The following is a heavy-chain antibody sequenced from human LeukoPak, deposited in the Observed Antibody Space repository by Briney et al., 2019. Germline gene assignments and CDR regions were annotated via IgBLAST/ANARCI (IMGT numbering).Heavy chain of an antibody. D-gene: IGHD2-2*01. CDR1: GYTFTSYD. V-gene: IGHV1-8*01. Sequence: ASVKVSCKASGYTFTSYDINWVRQATGQGLEWMGWMNPNNGNTGYAQKFQGRVTMTRNTSISTAYMELSSLTSEDTAVYYCARGPPLCSSTSCYIDYWGQGTPVTVSS. CDR2: MNPNNGNT. J-gene: IGHJ4*02. CDR3: ARGPPLCSSTSCYIDY.